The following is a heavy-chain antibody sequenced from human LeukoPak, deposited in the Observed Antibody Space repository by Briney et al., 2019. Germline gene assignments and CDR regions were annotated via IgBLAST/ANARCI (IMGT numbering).Heavy chain of an antibody. J-gene: IGHJ4*02. CDR1: GFNFDDYG. D-gene: IGHD3-10*01. V-gene: IGHV3-20*04. Sequence: GGSLRLSCAVSGFNFDDYGMNWVRQAPGKGLEWVSGINWNGGSTGYADSVKGRFTISRDNAKSSLYLQMHSLRAEDTALYYCARDLYGSGSYCDYWGQGTLVTVSS. CDR2: INWNGGST. CDR3: ARDLYGSGSYCDY.